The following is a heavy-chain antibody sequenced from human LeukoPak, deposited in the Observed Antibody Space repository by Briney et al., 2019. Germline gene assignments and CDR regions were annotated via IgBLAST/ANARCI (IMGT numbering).Heavy chain of an antibody. CDR2: ISSSGSTI. Sequence: GGSLRLSCAASGFTFSSYEMNWVRQAPGKGLEWVSYISSSGSTIYYADSVKGRFTISRDNSKNTLYLQMNSLRAEDTAVYYCAKDMSGGDCPDYWGQGTLVTVSS. J-gene: IGHJ4*02. CDR1: GFTFSSYE. D-gene: IGHD2-21*02. CDR3: AKDMSGGDCPDY. V-gene: IGHV3-48*03.